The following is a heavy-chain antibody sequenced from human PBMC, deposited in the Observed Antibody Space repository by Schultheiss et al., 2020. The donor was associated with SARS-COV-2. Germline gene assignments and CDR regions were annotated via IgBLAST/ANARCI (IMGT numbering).Heavy chain of an antibody. Sequence: GGSLRLSCAASEFTFSSYEMNWVRQAPGKGLEWVAVISYDGSNKYYADSVKGRFTISRDNSKNTLYLQMNSLRAEDTAVYYCARTLGGDCYFGFDPWGQGTLVTVSS. V-gene: IGHV3-30*07. CDR3: ARTLGGDCYFGFDP. J-gene: IGHJ5*02. CDR2: ISYDGSNK. D-gene: IGHD2-21*02. CDR1: EFTFSSYE.